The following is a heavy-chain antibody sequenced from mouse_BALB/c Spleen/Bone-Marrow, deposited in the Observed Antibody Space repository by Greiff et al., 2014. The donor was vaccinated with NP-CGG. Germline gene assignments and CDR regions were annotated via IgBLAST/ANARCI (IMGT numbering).Heavy chain of an antibody. CDR2: IDPANGNA. D-gene: IGHD2-3*01. CDR1: GFNIKDTY. CDR3: AIYFYFDY. J-gene: IGHJ2*01. Sequence: VQLKESGAELVKPGASARLSCTASGFNIKDTYMHWVKQRPDQGLEWIGRIDPANGNAKHDPKSQGKAAITADTSSNTTYLQLSSLTSEDTAVYYCAIYFYFDYWGQGTTLTVSS. V-gene: IGHV14-3*02.